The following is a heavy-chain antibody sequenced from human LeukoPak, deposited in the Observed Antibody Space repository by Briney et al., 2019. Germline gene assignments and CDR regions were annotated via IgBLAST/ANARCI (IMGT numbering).Heavy chain of an antibody. CDR3: ARGSLMTYYYDSSGYPYSY. D-gene: IGHD3-22*01. V-gene: IGHV3-33*08. Sequence: PGGSLRLSCAASGFTFSSYGMHWVRQAPGKGLEWVAVIWYDGSNKYYADSVKGRFTISRDNSKNTLYLQMNSLRAEDTAVYYCARGSLMTYYYDSSGYPYSYWGQGTLVTVSS. CDR2: IWYDGSNK. J-gene: IGHJ4*02. CDR1: GFTFSSYG.